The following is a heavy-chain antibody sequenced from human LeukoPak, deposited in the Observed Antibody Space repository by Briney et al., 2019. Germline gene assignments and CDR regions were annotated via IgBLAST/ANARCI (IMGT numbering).Heavy chain of an antibody. D-gene: IGHD4-23*01. Sequence: PGGSLRLSCAASGFTVSSNYMSWVRQAPGKGLEWVAVISYDGSNKYYADSVKGRFTISRDNSKNTLYLQMNSLRAEDTAVYYCARDYGGNSGFDPWGQGTLVTVSS. CDR3: ARDYGGNSGFDP. CDR2: ISYDGSNK. V-gene: IGHV3-30-3*01. J-gene: IGHJ5*02. CDR1: GFTVSSNY.